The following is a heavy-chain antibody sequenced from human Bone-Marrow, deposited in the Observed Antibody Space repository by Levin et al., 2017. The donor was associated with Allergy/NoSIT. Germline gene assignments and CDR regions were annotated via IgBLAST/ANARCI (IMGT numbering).Heavy chain of an antibody. J-gene: IGHJ3*01. V-gene: IGHV1-69*04. CDR2: IIPMPGIT. CDR1: GGSFSSYP. Sequence: SVKVSCKASGGSFSSYPINWVRQAPGQGLEWMGRIIPMPGITNYTQNFQERVTITADRSTSTAYMELSSLRSEDTAVYYCARAFYYDSSGNYRSAFDLWGQGKRVTVSS. CDR3: ARAFYYDSSGNYRSAFDL. D-gene: IGHD3-22*01.